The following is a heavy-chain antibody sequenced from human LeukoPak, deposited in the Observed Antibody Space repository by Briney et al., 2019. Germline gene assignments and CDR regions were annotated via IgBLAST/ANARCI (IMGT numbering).Heavy chain of an antibody. V-gene: IGHV3-21*03. D-gene: IGHD3-10*01. J-gene: IGHJ4*02. CDR1: GFTFRSYN. CDR2: ITSSSNYI. Sequence: PGGSLRLSCAASGFTFRSYNMNWARQAPGKGLEWVSSITSSSNYIYYADSVKGRFTISRDNAKNSLYLQMNSLRAEDTTVYYCARDCWDYGSGSYCGIDYWGQGTLVTVSS. CDR3: ARDCWDYGSGSYCGIDY.